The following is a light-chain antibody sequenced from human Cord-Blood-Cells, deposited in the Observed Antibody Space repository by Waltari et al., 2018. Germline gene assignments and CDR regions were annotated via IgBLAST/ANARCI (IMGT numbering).Light chain of an antibody. Sequence: DIVMTQSPDSLAVSLGERATINCKSSQSVLYSSNNKNYLAWYQQKPEQPPKLLIYWASTRESGVPDRFSGSGSGTDFTLTISSLQAEDVAVYYCQQYYSTLLTFGGGTKVEIK. J-gene: IGKJ4*01. CDR2: WAS. CDR3: QQYYSTLLT. CDR1: QSVLYSSNNKNY. V-gene: IGKV4-1*01.